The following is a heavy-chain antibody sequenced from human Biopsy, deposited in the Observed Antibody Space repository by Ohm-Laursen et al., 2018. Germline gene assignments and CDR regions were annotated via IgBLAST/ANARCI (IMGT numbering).Heavy chain of an antibody. CDR3: ARDRGYYSDRTVPGYFDP. J-gene: IGHJ5*02. CDR1: DGSISGYC. D-gene: IGHD3-22*01. CDR2: VYYTGST. Sequence: SDTLSLTCTVSDGSISGYCWSWIRQPPGKGLEWIGYVYYTGSTDYNPSLQSRVTISVDTSKNHFSLRLRSVTPADTAIYYCARDRGYYSDRTVPGYFDPWGQGTLVTVSS. V-gene: IGHV4-59*01.